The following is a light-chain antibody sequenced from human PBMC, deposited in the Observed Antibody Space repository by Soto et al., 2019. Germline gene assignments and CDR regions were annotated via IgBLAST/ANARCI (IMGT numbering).Light chain of an antibody. CDR3: QKYNSAPRT. Sequence: DIQITQSPTSISASVLYRVTSTCRPSRDIGNYLAWYQQKSGGIPKLLVHAASSLQSGVPSRFSGSGSGTDFTLTISSLQPEDVATYYCQKYNSAPRTFGQGTKVDIK. CDR1: RDIGNY. CDR2: AAS. J-gene: IGKJ1*01. V-gene: IGKV1-27*01.